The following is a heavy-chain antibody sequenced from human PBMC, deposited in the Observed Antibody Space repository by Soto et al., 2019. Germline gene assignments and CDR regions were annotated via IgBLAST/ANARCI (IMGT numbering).Heavy chain of an antibody. CDR2: MNPESRST. CDR1: GDTFTSYD. CDR3: ARFVRHQLPTIDF. J-gene: IGHJ4*02. V-gene: IGHV1-8*01. Sequence: GASVKVSCKASGDTFTSYDINWVRQATGQGLEWMGWMNPESRSTGYAQKFQGRVTMTRDTSISTAYMELTSLRSEDTAVYYCARFVRHQLPTIDFWGQGTVVTVSS. D-gene: IGHD2-2*01.